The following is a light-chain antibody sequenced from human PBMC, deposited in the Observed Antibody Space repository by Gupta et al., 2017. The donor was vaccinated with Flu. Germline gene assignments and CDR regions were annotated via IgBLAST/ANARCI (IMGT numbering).Light chain of an antibody. Sequence: IVMTNTPDSLTFSLGERATIHCKASEYMFYSRNKQNYFAWYHQRPGQPPKLLLYWASMRESGVPERFSGSGSGTDFNLTISDLQAEDFGFYYCQQHFSVPFAFGPGTKV. CDR2: WAS. V-gene: IGKV4-1*01. CDR3: QQHFSVPFA. J-gene: IGKJ3*01. CDR1: EYMFYSRNKQNY.